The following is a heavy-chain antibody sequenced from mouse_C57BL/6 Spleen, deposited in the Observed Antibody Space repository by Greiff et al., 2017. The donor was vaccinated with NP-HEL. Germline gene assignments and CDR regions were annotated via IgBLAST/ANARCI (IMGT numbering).Heavy chain of an antibody. CDR3: ARDQYGSSPYYYAMDY. D-gene: IGHD1-1*01. Sequence: QVQLQQPGTELVKPGASVKLSCKASGYTFTSYWMHWVKQRPGQGLEWIGNINPSNGGTNSNEKFKSKATLTVDKSSSTAYMQLSSLTSEDSAVYYCARDQYGSSPYYYAMDYWGQGTSVTVSS. CDR2: INPSNGGT. J-gene: IGHJ4*01. V-gene: IGHV1-53*01. CDR1: GYTFTSYW.